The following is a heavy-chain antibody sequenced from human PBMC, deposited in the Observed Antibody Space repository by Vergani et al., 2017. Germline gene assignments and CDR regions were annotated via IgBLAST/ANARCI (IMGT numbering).Heavy chain of an antibody. Sequence: QVQLPESGPGLVKPSETLSLTCTVSGGSISSYYWSWIRQPPGKGLEWIGYIYYSGSTNYNPSLKSRVTISVDTSKKQFSLKLSSVTAADTAVYYCARSRGDTIFGVVIVNYYYGMDVWGQGTTVTVSS. CDR3: ARSRGDTIFGVVIVNYYYGMDV. CDR2: IYYSGST. D-gene: IGHD3-3*01. J-gene: IGHJ6*02. V-gene: IGHV4-59*01. CDR1: GGSISSYY.